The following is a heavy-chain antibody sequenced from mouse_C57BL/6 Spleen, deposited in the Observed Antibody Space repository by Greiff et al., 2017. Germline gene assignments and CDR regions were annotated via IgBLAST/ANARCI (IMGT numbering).Heavy chain of an antibody. J-gene: IGHJ4*01. Sequence: VQLQQSGAELVRPGASVTLSCKASGYTFTDYEMHWVKQTPVHGLEWIGAIDPATGGTAYTQKFKGKAILTADKSSSTAYMELLSLTSEDSAVYYCTRSLQPYYAMDYWGQGTSATVSS. V-gene: IGHV1-15*01. CDR3: TRSLQPYYAMDY. D-gene: IGHD6-1*01. CDR2: IDPATGGT. CDR1: GYTFTDYE.